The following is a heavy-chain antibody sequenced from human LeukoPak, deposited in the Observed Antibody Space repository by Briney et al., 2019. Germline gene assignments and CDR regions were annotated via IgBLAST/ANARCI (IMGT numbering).Heavy chain of an antibody. V-gene: IGHV3-23*01. CDR1: GFTFSSYA. CDR2: ISGSGGST. Sequence: PGGSLRLSCAASGFTFSSYAMSWVRQAPGKGLEWVSTISGSGGSTYYADSVKGRFTISRDNSKNSLYLQMNSLRVEDTAVFYCARDQYDTWSRRRNFGSWGQGTLVIVSS. CDR3: ARDQYDTWSRRRNFGS. J-gene: IGHJ4*02. D-gene: IGHD3-3*01.